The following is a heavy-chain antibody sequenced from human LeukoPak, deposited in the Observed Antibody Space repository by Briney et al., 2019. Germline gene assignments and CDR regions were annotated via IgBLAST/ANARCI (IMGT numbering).Heavy chain of an antibody. D-gene: IGHD3-22*01. CDR1: GFTFRRYA. Sequence: PGGSLRLSCAASGFTFRRYAMSWVRQAPGKGLEWVSVISGDGAVTYYADSVRGRFTISRDNSKNTLYLQMNSLRAEDTAVYYCAKDLAYYDSSGYHLFDYWGQGTLVTVSS. CDR2: ISGDGAVT. CDR3: AKDLAYYDSSGYHLFDY. V-gene: IGHV3-23*01. J-gene: IGHJ4*02.